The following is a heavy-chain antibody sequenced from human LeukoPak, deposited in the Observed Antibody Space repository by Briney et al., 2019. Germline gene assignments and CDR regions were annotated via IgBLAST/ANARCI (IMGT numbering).Heavy chain of an antibody. Sequence: SETLSLTCSVSGGSVSSGNYYWSWIRQPPGKGLEWIGYIYYSGSTNYNPSLKSRVTISVDTSKNQFSLKLSSVTAADTAVHYCARDPSGYFNYWGQGTLATVSS. J-gene: IGHJ4*02. CDR1: GGSVSSGNYY. CDR3: ARDPSGYFNY. V-gene: IGHV4-61*01. CDR2: IYYSGST. D-gene: IGHD3-22*01.